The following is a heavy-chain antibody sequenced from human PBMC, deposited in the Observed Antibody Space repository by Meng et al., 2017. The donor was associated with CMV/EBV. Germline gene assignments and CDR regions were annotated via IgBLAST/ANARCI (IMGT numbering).Heavy chain of an antibody. CDR1: GFTFGSYL. V-gene: IGHV3-74*01. D-gene: IGHD3-3*01. J-gene: IGHJ6*02. CDR3: ARMFNYDFSRGGMDV. CDR2: IHSDGVSA. Sequence: GGSLILPCGGSGFTFGSYLMHWVRRVPGKGLVWISRIHSDGVSADYAGSVMGRFTISRDNAKNTVYLQMNSLRPEDTAVYYCARMFNYDFSRGGMDVWGQGTTVTVSS.